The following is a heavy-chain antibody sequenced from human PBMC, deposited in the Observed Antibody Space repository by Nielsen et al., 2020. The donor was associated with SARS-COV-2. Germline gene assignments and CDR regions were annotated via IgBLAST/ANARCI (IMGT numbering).Heavy chain of an antibody. J-gene: IGHJ4*02. V-gene: IGHV3-7*03. CDR2: IKQDGSEK. CDR1: GFTISTYG. D-gene: IGHD6-13*01. Sequence: GESLKISCVVSGFTISTYGMSWVRQAPGKGLEWVANIKQDGSEKYYVDSVKGRFTISRDNAKNSLSLQMSRLRAEDTAVYYCARAEGSSWYFHYWGQGTLVTVSS. CDR3: ARAEGSSWYFHY.